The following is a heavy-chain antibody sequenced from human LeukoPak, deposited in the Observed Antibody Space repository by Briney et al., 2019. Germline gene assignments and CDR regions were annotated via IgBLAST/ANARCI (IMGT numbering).Heavy chain of an antibody. CDR1: GGSISSYY. CDR2: IYYSGST. J-gene: IGHJ3*02. Sequence: SETLSLTCTVSGGSISSYYWSWIRQPPGKGLEWIGYIYYSGSTNYNPSLKSRVTISVAQATNKFSLKLSSGPAADPAVYSCGRHSSSGDNVRWASGSYAFDIWGQGKMVTASP. CDR3: GRHSSSGDNVRWASGSYAFDI. V-gene: IGHV4-59*08. D-gene: IGHD3-3*01.